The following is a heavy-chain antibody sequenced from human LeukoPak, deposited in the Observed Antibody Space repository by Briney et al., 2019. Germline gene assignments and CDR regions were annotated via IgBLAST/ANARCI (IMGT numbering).Heavy chain of an antibody. CDR2: IYYSGST. V-gene: IGHV4-59*11. CDR3: ARGLYDFWSGYHYYYYYYMDV. D-gene: IGHD3-3*01. CDR1: GGSISSHY. Sequence: SETLSLTCTVSGGSISSHYWSWIRQPPGKGLEWIGYIYYSGSTNHNPSLKSRVTISVDTSKNQFSLKLSSVTAADTAVYYCARGLYDFWSGYHYYYYYYMDVWGKGTTVTVSS. J-gene: IGHJ6*03.